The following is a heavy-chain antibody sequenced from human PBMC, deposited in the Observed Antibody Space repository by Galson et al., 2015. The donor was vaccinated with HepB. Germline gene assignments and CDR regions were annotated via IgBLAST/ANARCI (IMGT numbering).Heavy chain of an antibody. D-gene: IGHD3-22*01. Sequence: SCKASGYTFTSYGISWVRQSPGQGLEWMGWISAYNGNTNYAQKLQGRVTMTTDTSTSTAYMELRSLRSDDTAVYYCAREAFYYYDSSGYYNYWANYFDYWGQGTLVTVSS. V-gene: IGHV1-18*04. CDR2: ISAYNGNT. J-gene: IGHJ4*02. CDR1: GYTFTSYG. CDR3: AREAFYYYDSSGYYNYWANYFDY.